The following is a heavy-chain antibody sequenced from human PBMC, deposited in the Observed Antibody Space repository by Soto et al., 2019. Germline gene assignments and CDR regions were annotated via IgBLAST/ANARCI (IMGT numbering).Heavy chain of an antibody. CDR1: GFTFSSYS. Sequence: PGGSLRLSCAASGFTFSSYSMHWVRQAPGKGLVWVARINSDGSNTSYADSVKGRFTISRDNAKNTLYLQMNSLRAEDTAVYYCARSATLMKLYYFDYWGQGTLVTVSS. V-gene: IGHV3-74*01. D-gene: IGHD3-16*01. CDR2: INSDGSNT. J-gene: IGHJ4*02. CDR3: ARSATLMKLYYFDY.